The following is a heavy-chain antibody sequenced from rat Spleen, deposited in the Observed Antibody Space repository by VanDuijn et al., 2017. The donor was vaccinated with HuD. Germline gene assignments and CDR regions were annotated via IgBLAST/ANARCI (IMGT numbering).Heavy chain of an antibody. V-gene: IGHV5-29*01. CDR1: GFTFSAYY. J-gene: IGHJ1*01. Sequence: EVQLVESDGGLVQPGRSLKLSCAASGFTFSAYYMAWVRQAPTKGLEWVATISYDDSRTYYRDSVKGRFTISRDNAESTLYLHMHSLRSEDTDTSYNARQQAYYHMGCEWYLVLRGRGTIVTVSS. CDR2: ISYDDSRT. CDR3: ARQQAYYHMGCEWYLVL. D-gene: IGHD1-1*01.